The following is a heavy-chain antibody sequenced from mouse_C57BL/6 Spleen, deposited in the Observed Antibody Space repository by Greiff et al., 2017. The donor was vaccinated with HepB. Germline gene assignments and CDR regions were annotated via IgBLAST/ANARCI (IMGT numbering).Heavy chain of an antibody. V-gene: IGHV1-82*01. Sequence: QVQLQQSGPELVKPGASVKISCKASGYAFSSSWMNWVKQRPGKGLEWIGRIYPGDGDTNYNGKFKGKATLTADKSSSTAYMQLSSLTSEDSAVYFCARGDFWTGTGAMDYWGQGTSVTVSS. CDR2: IYPGDGDT. D-gene: IGHD4-1*01. CDR3: ARGDFWTGTGAMDY. CDR1: GYAFSSSW. J-gene: IGHJ4*01.